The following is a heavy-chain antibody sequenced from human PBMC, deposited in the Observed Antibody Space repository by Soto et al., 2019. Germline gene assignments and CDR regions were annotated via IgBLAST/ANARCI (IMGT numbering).Heavy chain of an antibody. D-gene: IGHD5-12*01. CDR3: APRPRGYADYFDY. Sequence: QITLKESGPTVVKPTQTLTLTCTFSGFSLSTRGVAVGWFRQPPGKALEWLAFTYCDEDKWYSPSLKSRLNITDDTSKIQVVLTMTNMAPVDTATYYCAPRPRGYADYFDYWGQGTLVTVSS. CDR1: GFSLSTRGVA. V-gene: IGHV2-5*02. CDR2: TYCDEDK. J-gene: IGHJ4*02.